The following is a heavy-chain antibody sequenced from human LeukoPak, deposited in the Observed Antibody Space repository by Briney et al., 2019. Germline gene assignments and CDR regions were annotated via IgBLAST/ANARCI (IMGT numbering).Heavy chain of an antibody. Sequence: PGGSLRLSCAASGFTVSSNYMSWVRQAPEKGLEWVSIIYSGGGTYYADSVRGRFTISRDNSKNMLYLQMNSLRAEDTAVYYCARDNGASYWYFDLWGRGTLVTVSS. J-gene: IGHJ2*01. V-gene: IGHV3-53*01. D-gene: IGHD4-17*01. CDR3: ARDNGASYWYFDL. CDR1: GFTVSSNY. CDR2: IYSGGGT.